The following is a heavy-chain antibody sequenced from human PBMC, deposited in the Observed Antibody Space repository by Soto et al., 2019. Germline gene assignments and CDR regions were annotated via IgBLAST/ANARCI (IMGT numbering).Heavy chain of an antibody. Sequence: EVQLVESGGGLVQPGGSLRLSCAASGFTFSNYWMSWVRQASGKGPEWVANIKQDGSEKNYVDSVEGRFTISRDNAKNSLYLQMNSLRAEDTAVYYCATYAHHTFDSWGQGTLVTVSS. CDR2: IKQDGSEK. J-gene: IGHJ5*01. V-gene: IGHV3-7*01. D-gene: IGHD3-16*01. CDR3: ATYAHHTFDS. CDR1: GFTFSNYW.